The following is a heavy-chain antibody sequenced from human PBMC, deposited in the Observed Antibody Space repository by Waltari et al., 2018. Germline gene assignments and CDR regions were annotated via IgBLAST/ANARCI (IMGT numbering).Heavy chain of an antibody. V-gene: IGHV3-21*03. J-gene: IGHJ3*02. CDR1: GFTFSSYS. CDR3: ARADDAFDI. CDR2: IRSSISYI. Sequence: EVQLVESGGGLVKPGGSLRLSCAASGFTFSSYSMNWVRQAPGKGLDWVSSIRSSISYIYYADSGKGRFTSARDNAKNSLDRQMNSLRAEDTAVYYCARADDAFDIWGQGTMVTVSS.